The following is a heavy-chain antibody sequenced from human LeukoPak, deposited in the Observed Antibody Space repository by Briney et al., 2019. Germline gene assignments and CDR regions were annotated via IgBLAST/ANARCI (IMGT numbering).Heavy chain of an antibody. J-gene: IGHJ6*03. CDR3: ARTNAYYDSSGPSGYMDV. CDR1: GGSFSGYY. Sequence: KTSETLSLTCAVYGGSFSGYYWSWIRQPPGKGLEGIVEINHSGSTNYNPSLKSRGTISVDTFKNQFTLKLSSVTAADTAVYYCARTNAYYDSSGPSGYMDVWGKGTTVTVSS. V-gene: IGHV4-34*01. D-gene: IGHD3-22*01. CDR2: INHSGST.